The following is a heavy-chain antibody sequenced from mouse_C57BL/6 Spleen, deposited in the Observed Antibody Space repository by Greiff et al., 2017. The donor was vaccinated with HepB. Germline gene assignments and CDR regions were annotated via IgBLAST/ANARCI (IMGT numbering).Heavy chain of an antibody. V-gene: IGHV5-12*01. D-gene: IGHD2-4*01. CDR3: ARRGDYDGYAMDY. Sequence: EVMLVESGGGLVQPGGSLKLSCAASGFTFSDYYMYWVRQTPEKRLEWVAYISNGGGSTYYPDTVKGRFTISRDNAKNTLYLQMSRLKSEDTAMYYCARRGDYDGYAMDYWGQGTSVTVSS. CDR1: GFTFSDYY. CDR2: ISNGGGST. J-gene: IGHJ4*01.